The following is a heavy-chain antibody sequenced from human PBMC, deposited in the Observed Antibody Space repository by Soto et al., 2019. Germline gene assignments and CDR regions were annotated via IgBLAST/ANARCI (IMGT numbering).Heavy chain of an antibody. CDR1: GFSLSTSGVG. J-gene: IGHJ6*02. V-gene: IGHV2-5*02. D-gene: IGHD5-18*01. Sequence: QITLKESGPTLVKPTQTLTLTCTFSGFSLSTSGVGVGWIRQPPGKALEWLALIYWDDDKRYSPSLKSRLTITKXXSXNXVVLTMTNMDPVDTATYYCAHSEDSYGSNYYYGMDVWGQGTTVTVSS. CDR2: IYWDDDK. CDR3: AHSEDSYGSNYYYGMDV.